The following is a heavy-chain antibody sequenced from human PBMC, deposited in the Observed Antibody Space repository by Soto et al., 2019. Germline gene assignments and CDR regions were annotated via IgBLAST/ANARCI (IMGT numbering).Heavy chain of an antibody. V-gene: IGHV1-2*02. CDR3: ARVPGNSYCTNGVCTTRHIDY. CDR2: ISPKSGGT. D-gene: IGHD2-8*01. CDR1: GYTFTGYY. J-gene: IGHJ4*02. Sequence: QVQLVQSGAEVKESGASVKVSCKASGYTFTGYYIHWVRQAPGQGLEWVGEISPKSGGTRYAQKFQGRVTMTKDTSITTVYMELSNLSPDDTAVYYCARVPGNSYCTNGVCTTRHIDYWGQGTLVTVSS.